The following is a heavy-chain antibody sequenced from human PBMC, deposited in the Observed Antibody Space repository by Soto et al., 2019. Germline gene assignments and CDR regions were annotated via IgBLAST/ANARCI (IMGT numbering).Heavy chain of an antibody. Sequence: QVQLQESGPGLVKPSQTLSLTCTVSGGSISSGGYYWSWIRQHPGKGLEWIGYIYYSGSTYYNPSLKVRXXIXVVXSKNQFSRKLSSVTAADPAVYYCARDVGIGGTFDYWGQGTLVTVSS. CDR3: ARDVGIGGTFDY. J-gene: IGHJ4*02. D-gene: IGHD1-26*01. CDR2: IYYSGST. CDR1: GGSISSGGYY. V-gene: IGHV4-31*03.